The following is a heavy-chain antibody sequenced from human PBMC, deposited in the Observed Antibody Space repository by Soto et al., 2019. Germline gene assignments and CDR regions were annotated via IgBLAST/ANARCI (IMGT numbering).Heavy chain of an antibody. CDR1: GSSFTTYG. Sequence: QVQLVQSGAEGKKPGASVKVSCKASGSSFTTYGMSWVRQPPGQGLDWLGRISTYNGNTKYAERLQGRVTMTTDTTTSTAYMELRSLRSDDTAVYYCARGPTDYYDNSGNYFLDYWGQGTLVTVSS. CDR2: ISTYNGNT. D-gene: IGHD3-22*01. J-gene: IGHJ4*02. V-gene: IGHV1-18*01. CDR3: ARGPTDYYDNSGNYFLDY.